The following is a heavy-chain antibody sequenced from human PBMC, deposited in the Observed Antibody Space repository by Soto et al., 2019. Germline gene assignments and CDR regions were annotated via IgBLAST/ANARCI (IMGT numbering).Heavy chain of an antibody. J-gene: IGHJ4*02. CDR1: GFTFSSYT. V-gene: IGHV3-21*01. D-gene: IGHD3-22*01. Sequence: EVQLVESGGGLVKPGGSLRLSCAASGFTFSSYTMNWVRQAPGKGLEWVSSISSSSSYIYYADSVKGRFTISRDNAKNPLYLQMNNLRAEDTAVYYCAREYYYDSSGYYGYWGQGTLVTVSS. CDR2: ISSSSSYI. CDR3: AREYYYDSSGYYGY.